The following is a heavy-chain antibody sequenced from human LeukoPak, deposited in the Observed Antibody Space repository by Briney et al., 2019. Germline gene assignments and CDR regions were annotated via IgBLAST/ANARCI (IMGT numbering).Heavy chain of an antibody. CDR2: IEQDGSEK. CDR3: AKDNQYQLLYQGLDAFDI. Sequence: GGSLRLSCAASGFTFVSYWMSWVRQAPGKGLEWVANIEQDGSEKYYADSVKGRFTISRDNSKNTLYLQMNSLRAEDTAVYYCAKDNQYQLLYQGLDAFDIWGQGTMVTVSS. D-gene: IGHD2-2*02. J-gene: IGHJ3*02. CDR1: GFTFVSYW. V-gene: IGHV3-7*01.